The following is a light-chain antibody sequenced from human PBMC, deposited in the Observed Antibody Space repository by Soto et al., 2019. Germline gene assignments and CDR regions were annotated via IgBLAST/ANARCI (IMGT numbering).Light chain of an antibody. CDR1: QSISSW. V-gene: IGKV1-39*01. CDR2: DSS. CDR3: QQSYSPPFT. Sequence: DIQMTQSPSTLSASVGDRVTITCRASQSISSWLAWYQQKPGKAPKLVIFDSSRLQTGVPSRFSGSGSGTLFTLSISSLQPEDFAIYWCQQSYSPPFTFGPGTKVDIK. J-gene: IGKJ3*01.